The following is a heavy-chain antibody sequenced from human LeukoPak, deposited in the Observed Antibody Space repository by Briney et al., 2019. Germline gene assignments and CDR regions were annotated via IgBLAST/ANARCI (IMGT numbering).Heavy chain of an antibody. CDR1: GFTFSSYA. V-gene: IGHV3-23*01. CDR2: NSGSGGST. J-gene: IGHJ4*02. CDR3: AKGLGYSGYEAFDH. D-gene: IGHD5-12*01. Sequence: GGSLRLSCAASGFTFSSYAMSWVRQAPGKGLEWVSTNSGSGGSTYYADSVKGRFTISRDKSNNMLYLQMNSLRAEDTAVYYCAKGLGYSGYEAFDHWGQGTLVTVSS.